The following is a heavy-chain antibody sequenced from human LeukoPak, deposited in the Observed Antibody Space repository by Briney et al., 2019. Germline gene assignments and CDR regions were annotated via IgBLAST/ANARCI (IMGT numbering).Heavy chain of an antibody. Sequence: SGTLSLTCSVSGYSITSGYYWGWIRQPPGKGLEWIGSIYHTGNTFYDPSFNSRVTISVDTSKNQFSLSLSSVTAADTAVYYCARYCSSTTCYTRGGDYWGQGTLVTVSS. CDR2: IYHTGNT. D-gene: IGHD2-2*02. J-gene: IGHJ4*02. V-gene: IGHV4-38-2*02. CDR1: GYSITSGYY. CDR3: ARYCSSTTCYTRGGDY.